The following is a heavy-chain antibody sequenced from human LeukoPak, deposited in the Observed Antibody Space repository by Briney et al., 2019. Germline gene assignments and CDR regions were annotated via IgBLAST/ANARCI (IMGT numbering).Heavy chain of an antibody. V-gene: IGHV5-51*01. CDR2: IYPGDSDT. CDR3: ARLPYYYGSGSYYKGWFDR. J-gene: IGHJ5*02. Sequence: GESLKISCKGSGYSFTSYWIGWVRQMPGKGLGWMGVIYPGDSDTRYSPSFQGQVTISADKSISTAYLQWSSLKASDTAMYYCARLPYYYGSGSYYKGWFDRWGQGTLVTVSS. CDR1: GYSFTSYW. D-gene: IGHD3-10*01.